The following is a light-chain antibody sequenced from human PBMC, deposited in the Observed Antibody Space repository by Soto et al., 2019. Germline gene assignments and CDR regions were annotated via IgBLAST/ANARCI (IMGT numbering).Light chain of an antibody. CDR1: ERIVFW. J-gene: IGKJ4*01. CDR3: QQSYSTPLT. Sequence: DVRLTQSPATLSASVGDRVNITCRASERIVFWLAWYQQKSGRAPKLLIYAASSLQSGVPSRFSGSGSGTDFTLTISSLQPEDFATYYCQQSYSTPLTFGGGTKVEIK. CDR2: AAS. V-gene: IGKV1-39*01.